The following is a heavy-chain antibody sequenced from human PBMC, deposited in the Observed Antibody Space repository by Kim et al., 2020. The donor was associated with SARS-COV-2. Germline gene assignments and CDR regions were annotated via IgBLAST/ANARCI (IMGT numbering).Heavy chain of an antibody. CDR2: INHSGST. CDR1: GGSFSGYY. V-gene: IGHV4-34*01. J-gene: IGHJ6*02. CDR3: ARDPPDEYSSSWYYYGMDV. D-gene: IGHD6-13*01. Sequence: SETLSLTCAVYGGSFSGYYWSWIRQPPGKGLEWIGEINHSGSTNYNPSLKSRVTISVDTSKNQFSLKLSSVTAADTAVYYCARDPPDEYSSSWYYYGMDVWGQGTTVTVSS.